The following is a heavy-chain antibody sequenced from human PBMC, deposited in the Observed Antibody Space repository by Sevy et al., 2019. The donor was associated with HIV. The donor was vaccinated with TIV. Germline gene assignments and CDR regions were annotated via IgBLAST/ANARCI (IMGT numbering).Heavy chain of an antibody. D-gene: IGHD6-19*01. J-gene: IGHJ5*02. CDR3: TSGRSGIDGWFDP. CDR2: LNGDGSSA. V-gene: IGHV3-74*01. Sequence: GGSLRLSCAASGFTFSSHWMHWVRQAPGKGLVWVSRLNGDGSSASYADFVKGRFTISRDNGMNTVYLQISSLTADVTACEYGTSGRSGIDGWFDPWGQGTLVTVSS. CDR1: GFTFSSHW.